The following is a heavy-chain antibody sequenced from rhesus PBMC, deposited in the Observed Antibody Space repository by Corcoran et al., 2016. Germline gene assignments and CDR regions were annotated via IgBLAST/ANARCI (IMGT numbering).Heavy chain of an antibody. Sequence: QVQLQESGPGLVKPSETLPLTCAVTGASISSNYWSWIRQPPGKGLEWIGYIYGGSVSTSYNPSLKRRVTISKDTSKNQFSLKLSSVTAADTAVYYCASGRDYWGQGVLVTVSS. D-gene: IGHD6-13*01. V-gene: IGHV4-147*01. CDR2: IYGGSVST. CDR1: GASISSNY. J-gene: IGHJ4*01. CDR3: ASGRDY.